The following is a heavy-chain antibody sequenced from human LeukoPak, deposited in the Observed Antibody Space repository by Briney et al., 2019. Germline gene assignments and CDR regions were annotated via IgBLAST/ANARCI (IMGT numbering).Heavy chain of an antibody. J-gene: IGHJ4*02. CDR3: ARHDYGGNSPVGATSY. V-gene: IGHV5-51*01. CDR1: GYSFTSHW. CDR2: IYPGDSDP. D-gene: IGHD4-23*01. Sequence: GESLKISCKGSGYSFTSHWIGWVRQMPGKGLEWMGIIYPGDSDPRYSPSFQGQVTISADKSISTAYLQWSSLKASDTAMYYCARHDYGGNSPVGATSYWGQGTLVTVSS.